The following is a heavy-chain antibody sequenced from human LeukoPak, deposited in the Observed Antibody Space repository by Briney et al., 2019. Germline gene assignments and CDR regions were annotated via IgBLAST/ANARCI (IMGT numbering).Heavy chain of an antibody. V-gene: IGHV4-34*01. D-gene: IGHD5-12*01. CDR3: ARDREFGAPYRRLDY. Sequence: SETLSLTCAVYGGSFSGYYWSWIRQPPGKGLEWIGEINHSGSTNYNPSLKSRVTISVDTSKNQFSLKLSSVTAADTAVYYCARDREFGAPYRRLDYWGQGTVVTVSS. CDR2: INHSGST. J-gene: IGHJ4*02. CDR1: GGSFSGYY.